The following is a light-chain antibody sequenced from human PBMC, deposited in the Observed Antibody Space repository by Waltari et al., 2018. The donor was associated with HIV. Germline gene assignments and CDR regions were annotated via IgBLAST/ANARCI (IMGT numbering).Light chain of an antibody. Sequence: QSVLTQPPLVSGAPGQRVIISCTGSTSSIGAGHQVHWYQQLPGAAAQLLIYGNTNRASEVPDRFSGYKSGTAASLAITGLQAEDEAHYSCQSYDTSLAGPRVFGTGTKVTVL. J-gene: IGLJ1*01. CDR2: GNT. V-gene: IGLV1-40*01. CDR3: QSYDTSLAGPRV. CDR1: TSSIGAGHQ.